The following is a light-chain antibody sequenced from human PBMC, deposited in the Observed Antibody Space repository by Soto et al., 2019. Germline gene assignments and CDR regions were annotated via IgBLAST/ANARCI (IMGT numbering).Light chain of an antibody. CDR3: RQYGNSPKT. Sequence: EIVLTQSPGTLSLSPGERVTLSCRASQSVRPNFLAWYQQKPGQAPRLLIYGTSSRATGIPDRFSGSGSGTDFTLTISRLEPEDFAVYYCRQYGNSPKTFGQGTKLEIK. CDR1: QSVRPNF. J-gene: IGKJ2*01. V-gene: IGKV3-20*01. CDR2: GTS.